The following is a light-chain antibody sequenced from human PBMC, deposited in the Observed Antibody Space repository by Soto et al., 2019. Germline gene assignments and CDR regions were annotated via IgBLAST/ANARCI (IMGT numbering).Light chain of an antibody. Sequence: QSALTQPASVSGSPGQSITISCTGTSSDVGAYYSVSWYQHHPGKAPKLIIYGVTNRPSGVSNRFSGSKSGNTASLTISGLQGEDEADYYCSAYTVSRTYVFGTGTKVTVL. CDR2: GVT. CDR1: SSDVGAYYS. V-gene: IGLV2-14*01. J-gene: IGLJ1*01. CDR3: SAYTVSRTYV.